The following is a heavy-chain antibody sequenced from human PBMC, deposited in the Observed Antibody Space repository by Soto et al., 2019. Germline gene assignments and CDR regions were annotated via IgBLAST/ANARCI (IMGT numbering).Heavy chain of an antibody. J-gene: IGHJ4*02. CDR1: GGSINSSDYN. V-gene: IGHV4-30-4*01. Sequence: KTSETLSLTCTVSGGSINSSDYNWSWIRQPPGKGLEWIGYIYHSGRTYYNPSLKSRLTISVDTSKSQFSLNLSSVTDADTAVYYCATYAKGDYFDYWGQGTLVTVSS. CDR2: IYHSGRT. CDR3: ATYAKGDYFDY. D-gene: IGHD4-17*01.